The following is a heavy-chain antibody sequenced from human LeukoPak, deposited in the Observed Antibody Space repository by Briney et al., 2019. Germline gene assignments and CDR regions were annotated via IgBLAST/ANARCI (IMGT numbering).Heavy chain of an antibody. V-gene: IGHV4-34*01. J-gene: IGHJ4*02. CDR3: ASLYSSSHDY. D-gene: IGHD6-13*01. CDR2: INHSGST. Sequence: PSETLSLTCAVYVGSFSGYYWSWIRQPPGKGLEWIGEINHSGSTNYNPSLKSRVTISVDTSKNQFSLKLSSVTAADTAVYYCASLYSSSHDYWGQGTLVTVSS. CDR1: VGSFSGYY.